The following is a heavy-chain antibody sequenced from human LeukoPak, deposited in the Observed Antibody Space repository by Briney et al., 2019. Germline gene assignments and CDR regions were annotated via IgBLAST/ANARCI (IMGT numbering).Heavy chain of an antibody. Sequence: SETLSLTCTVSGGSISSYYWSWIRQPAGKGLEWIGRIYTSGSTNYNPSLKSRVTMSVDTSKNQFSLKLSSVTAADTAVYYCASFIAAAGIWYFDLWGRGTLVTVSS. CDR3: ASFIAAAGIWYFDL. J-gene: IGHJ2*01. V-gene: IGHV4-4*07. CDR1: GGSISSYY. D-gene: IGHD6-13*01. CDR2: IYTSGST.